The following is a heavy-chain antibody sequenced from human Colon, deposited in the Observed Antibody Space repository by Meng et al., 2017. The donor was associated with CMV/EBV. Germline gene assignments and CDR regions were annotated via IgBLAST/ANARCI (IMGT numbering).Heavy chain of an antibody. V-gene: IGHV3-38-3*01. J-gene: IGHJ3*02. Sequence: GESLKISCAASKFTVSSNEMNWVRQAPGKGLEWVSSISGARTYYADSVKGRFTISRDNSKNALFLEMNSLRAEDTAVYYCAILAVAAAGNAFDIWGQGTMVTVSS. D-gene: IGHD2-15*01. CDR3: AILAVAAAGNAFDI. CDR1: KFTVSSNE. CDR2: ISGART.